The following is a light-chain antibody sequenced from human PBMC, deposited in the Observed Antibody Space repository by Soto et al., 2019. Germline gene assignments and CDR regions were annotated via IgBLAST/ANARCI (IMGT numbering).Light chain of an antibody. V-gene: IGKV3D-20*02. CDR1: QSVSSSY. CDR3: QQRGNWWT. Sequence: EIVLTQSPGTLSLSPGERATLSCRASQSVSSSYLAWYQQKPGQAPRLLIYDASIRATGIPARFSGSGSGTDFTLTISSLEPEDLAIYFCQQRGNWWTFGQGTKVDIK. CDR2: DAS. J-gene: IGKJ1*01.